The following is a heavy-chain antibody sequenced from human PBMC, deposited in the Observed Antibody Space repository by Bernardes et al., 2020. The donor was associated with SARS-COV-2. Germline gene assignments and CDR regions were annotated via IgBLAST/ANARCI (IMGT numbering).Heavy chain of an antibody. D-gene: IGHD2-15*01. V-gene: IGHV4-59*01. CDR2: ISSSGST. Sequence: SETLSLTCTVSGVSIGSAYWSWIRQPPGKGLEWIGYISSSGSTKYSPSLESRVFISIDTSKNHFSLKVSSVTAADTAIYYCTKGGGPFEYWGQGALVTVSS. CDR3: TKGGGPFEY. CDR1: GVSIGSAY. J-gene: IGHJ4*02.